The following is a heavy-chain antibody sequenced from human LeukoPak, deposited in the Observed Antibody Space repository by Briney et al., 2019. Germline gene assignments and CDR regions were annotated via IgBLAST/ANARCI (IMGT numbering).Heavy chain of an antibody. CDR2: ISGSGGST. CDR3: ARTYYYGSGSSENAFDS. V-gene: IGHV3-23*01. CDR1: GFTFSSYA. D-gene: IGHD3-10*01. J-gene: IGHJ4*02. Sequence: GGSLRLSCAASGFTFSSYAMSWVRQAPGKGLEWVSAISGSGGSTYYADSVKGRFTISRDNSRNTLYLQMNSLRGEDTAVYHCARTYYYGSGSSENAFDSWGQGTLVTVSS.